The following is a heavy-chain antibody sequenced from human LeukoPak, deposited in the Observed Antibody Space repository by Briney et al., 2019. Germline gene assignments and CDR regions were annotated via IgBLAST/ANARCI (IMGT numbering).Heavy chain of an antibody. Sequence: GGSLRLSCAASGFTFSSYAMSWVRQAPGKGVDWVSAISGSGVSTYYVDSVKGRFTISRDNSKNTLYLQMNSLRAEDTAVYYCAKGPGIDYFDYWGQGTLVTVSS. J-gene: IGHJ4*02. D-gene: IGHD1-26*01. V-gene: IGHV3-23*01. CDR3: AKGPGIDYFDY. CDR1: GFTFSSYA. CDR2: ISGSGVST.